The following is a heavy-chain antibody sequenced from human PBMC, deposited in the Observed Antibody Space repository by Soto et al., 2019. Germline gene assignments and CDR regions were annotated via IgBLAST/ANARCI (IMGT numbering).Heavy chain of an antibody. Sequence: PSETLSLTCTVSGDSISTFYWGWMRQSPGKELEWIGYVYYTGSTNYNPSLKSRVTISMDKSKNQFSLKLSSVTAADTAVYYCARSPPSRDSSGYYFIFYFDYWGRGTLVTVSS. J-gene: IGHJ4*02. CDR3: ARSPPSRDSSGYYFIFYFDY. CDR2: VYYTGST. CDR1: GDSISTFY. V-gene: IGHV4-59*12. D-gene: IGHD3-22*01.